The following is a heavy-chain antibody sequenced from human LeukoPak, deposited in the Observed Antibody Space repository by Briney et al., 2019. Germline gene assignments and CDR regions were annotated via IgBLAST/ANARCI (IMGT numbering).Heavy chain of an antibody. V-gene: IGHV3-23*01. J-gene: IGHJ4*02. CDR3: AKVGRYSSGWYVRYFDY. CDR2: ISGSGGST. CDR1: GFTFSSYA. Sequence: GGSLRLSCAASGFTFSSYAMSWVRQAPGKGLEWVSAISGSGGSTYYADSVKGRFTISRDNSRNTLYLQMNSLRAEDTAVYYCAKVGRYSSGWYVRYFDYWGQGTLVTVSS. D-gene: IGHD6-19*01.